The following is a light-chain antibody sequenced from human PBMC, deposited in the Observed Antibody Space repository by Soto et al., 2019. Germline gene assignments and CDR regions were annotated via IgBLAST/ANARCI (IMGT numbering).Light chain of an antibody. J-gene: IGLJ2*01. CDR3: GTWDSSLSAVV. V-gene: IGLV1-51*01. CDR1: SSNIGNNY. Sequence: QSVLTQPPSVSAAPGQKVTISCSGSSSNIGNNYVSWYQQLPGTAPKLLIYDSKKRPSGIPARFSGSKSGTSATLGITGLQTGDEADFYCGTWDSSLSAVVFGGGTKLTVL. CDR2: DSK.